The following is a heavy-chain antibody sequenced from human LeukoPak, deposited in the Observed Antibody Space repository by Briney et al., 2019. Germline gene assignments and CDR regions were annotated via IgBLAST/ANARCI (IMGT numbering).Heavy chain of an antibody. Sequence: PSETLSLTCTVSGASFSSGDQYWNWIRQTPGKGLEWIGSLHPSGNLYNNPSLESRVTISVDTSKNQFSLNLNSVTAADTAVYFCSRGLDSRKLGYWGQGTLVTVSS. D-gene: IGHD3-22*01. CDR1: GASFSSGDQY. V-gene: IGHV4-31*03. J-gene: IGHJ4*02. CDR2: LHPSGNL. CDR3: SRGLDSRKLGY.